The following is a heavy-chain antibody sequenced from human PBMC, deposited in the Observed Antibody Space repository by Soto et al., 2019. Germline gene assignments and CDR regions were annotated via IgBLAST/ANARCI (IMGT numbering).Heavy chain of an antibody. CDR3: ARGVRGRKIFDY. J-gene: IGHJ4*02. Sequence: SETLSLTCAVSGDSISSMNWWSWVRQPPGKGLEWIGEIHHSGSTNYNPSLKSRVTISVEKSKNQLSLKLSSVTAADTAVYYCARGVRGRKIFDYWGRGASVTVSS. CDR2: IHHSGST. CDR1: GDSISSMNW. V-gene: IGHV4-4*02. D-gene: IGHD5-12*01.